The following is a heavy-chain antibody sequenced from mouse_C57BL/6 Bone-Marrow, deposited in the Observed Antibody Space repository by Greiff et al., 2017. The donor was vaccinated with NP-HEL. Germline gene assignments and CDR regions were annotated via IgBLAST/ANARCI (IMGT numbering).Heavy chain of an antibody. CDR2: IRSKSNNYAT. J-gene: IGHJ2*01. CDR3: VRQIGLGRYFDY. Sequence: EVHLVESGGGLVQPKGSLKLSCAASGFSFNTYAMNWVRQAPGKGLEWVARIRSKSNNYATYYADSVKDRFTISRDDSESMLYLQMNNLKTEDTAMYYCVRQIGLGRYFDYWGQGTTLTVSS. CDR1: GFSFNTYA. V-gene: IGHV10-1*01. D-gene: IGHD3-3*01.